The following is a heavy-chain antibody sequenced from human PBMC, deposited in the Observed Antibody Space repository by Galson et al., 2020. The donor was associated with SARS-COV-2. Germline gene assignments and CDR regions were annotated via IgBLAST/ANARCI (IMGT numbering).Heavy chain of an antibody. CDR1: GFTFDDYA. D-gene: IGHD6-13*01. CDR3: AKDIWAAAGVDAFDI. Sequence: GGSLRLSCAASGFTFDDYAMHWVRQAPGKGLEWVPGISWNSGSTGYADSVKGRFTISRDNDKNSLYLQMNSLRAEDTALYYCAKDIWAAAGVDAFDIWGQGTMVTVSS. CDR2: ISWNSGST. V-gene: IGHV3-9*01. J-gene: IGHJ3*02.